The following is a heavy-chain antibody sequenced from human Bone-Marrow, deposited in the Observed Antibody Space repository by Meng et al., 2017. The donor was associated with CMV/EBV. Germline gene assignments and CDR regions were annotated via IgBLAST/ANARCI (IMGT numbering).Heavy chain of an antibody. V-gene: IGHV4-34*01. J-gene: IGHJ4*02. CDR1: GGSFSGYY. CDR3: ARGVDYYDSSGYYY. D-gene: IGHD3-22*01. Sequence: VQVQRVGSGLLKPSETLALTCAVYGGSFSGYYWSWIRQPPGKGLEWIGEINHSGSTNYNPSLKSRVTISVDTSKNQFSLKLSSVTAADTAVYYCARGVDYYDSSGYYYWGQGTLVTVSS. CDR2: INHSGST.